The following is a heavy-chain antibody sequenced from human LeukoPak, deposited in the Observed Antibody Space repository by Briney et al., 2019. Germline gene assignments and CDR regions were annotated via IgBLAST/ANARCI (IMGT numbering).Heavy chain of an antibody. D-gene: IGHD6-13*01. CDR2: IKQDGSEK. CDR3: ARVAAGTYYYYYYGMDV. V-gene: IGHV3-7*01. J-gene: IGHJ6*02. CDR1: GFTFSSYA. Sequence: GGSLRLSCAASGFTFSSYAMSWVRQAPGKGLEWVANIKQDGSEKYYVDSVKGRFTISRDNAKNSLYLQMNSLRAEDTAVYYCARVAAGTYYYYYYGMDVWGQGTTVTVSS.